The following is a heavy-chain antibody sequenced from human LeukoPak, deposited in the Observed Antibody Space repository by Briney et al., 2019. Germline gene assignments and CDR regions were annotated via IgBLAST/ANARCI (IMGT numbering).Heavy chain of an antibody. CDR3: ARDSRYYYDSSVYRAFDI. CDR2: INPSGGST. J-gene: IGHJ3*02. D-gene: IGHD3-22*01. Sequence: SEKVSCKASGYTFTSYFLHWVRQAPGQGLEWMGIINPSGGSTSQAQKLQGRVTMTRDTSTSTVYMEQSSLRSDDTAVYYCARDSRYYYDSSVYRAFDIWGQGTMVTVSS. CDR1: GYTFTSYF. V-gene: IGHV1-46*01.